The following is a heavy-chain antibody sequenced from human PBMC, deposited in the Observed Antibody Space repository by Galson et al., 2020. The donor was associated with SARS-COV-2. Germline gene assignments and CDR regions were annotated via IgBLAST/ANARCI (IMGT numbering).Heavy chain of an antibody. CDR3: TSMTTLVVGDSADY. D-gene: IGHD2-2*01. V-gene: IGHV3-15*05. CDR2: IKSRTDGGRA. CDR1: GFTFTNAW. J-gene: IGHJ4*02. Sequence: GESLKISCAASGFTFTNAWMSWVRQAPGKGLEWVGRIKSRTDGGRADHAAAVKGRFTVSRDDLTNTLFLQMNSLKTEDTAVHYCTSMTTLVVGDSADYWGQGTLVTVSS.